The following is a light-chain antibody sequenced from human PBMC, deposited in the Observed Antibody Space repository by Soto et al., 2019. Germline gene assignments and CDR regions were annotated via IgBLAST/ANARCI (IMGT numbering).Light chain of an antibody. CDR1: QSVSTN. J-gene: IGKJ1*01. Sequence: EIVMTQSPATLSVFPGERATLSCRASQSVSTNLTWYQQKPGQAPRLLMYGASTRATGVPARFSGSGSGTEFTLTISSLQPVDFATYYCQHYHTYPWTFGQGTQVDIK. V-gene: IGKV3-15*01. CDR3: QHYHTYPWT. CDR2: GAS.